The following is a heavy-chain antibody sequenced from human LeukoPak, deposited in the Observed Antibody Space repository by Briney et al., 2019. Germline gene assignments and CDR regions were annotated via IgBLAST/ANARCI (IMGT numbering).Heavy chain of an antibody. Sequence: GGSLRLSCAASGFTFDDYAIHWVRQAPGKGLEWVSGINWNSGSKHYADSVKGRFTISRDNAKNSLYLQMNSLRAEDTALYYCAKDFSSGYYYFDSWGQGTLVTVSS. CDR2: INWNSGSK. V-gene: IGHV3-9*01. J-gene: IGHJ4*02. CDR1: GFTFDDYA. CDR3: AKDFSSGYYYFDS. D-gene: IGHD3-22*01.